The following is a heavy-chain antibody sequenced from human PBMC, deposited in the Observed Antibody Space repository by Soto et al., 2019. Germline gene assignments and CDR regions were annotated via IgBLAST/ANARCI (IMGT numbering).Heavy chain of an antibody. V-gene: IGHV3-21*01. CDR1: GFTFSSYS. CDR2: ISSSSSYI. J-gene: IGHJ6*02. D-gene: IGHD6-13*01. CDR3: ARGDSRSSYLTLGMDV. Sequence: GGSLRLSCAASGFTFSSYSMNWVRQAPGKGLEWVSSISSSSSYIYYADSVKGRFTISRDNAKNSLYLQMNSLRAEDTAVYYCARGDSRSSYLTLGMDVWGQGTTVTVSS.